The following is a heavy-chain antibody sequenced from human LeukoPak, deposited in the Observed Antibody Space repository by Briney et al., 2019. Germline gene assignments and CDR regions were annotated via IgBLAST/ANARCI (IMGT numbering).Heavy chain of an antibody. Sequence: PSETLSLTCTVSGVSISSSNSYWGWIRQPPGKGLEWIGSIYYSGNTYYNASLKSQVSISIDTSKNQFSLKLSSVTAADTAVYYCARGRVGIQLWLGYWGQGTLVTVSS. J-gene: IGHJ4*02. D-gene: IGHD5-18*01. CDR2: IYYSGNT. CDR1: GVSISSSNSY. CDR3: ARGRVGIQLWLGY. V-gene: IGHV4-39*01.